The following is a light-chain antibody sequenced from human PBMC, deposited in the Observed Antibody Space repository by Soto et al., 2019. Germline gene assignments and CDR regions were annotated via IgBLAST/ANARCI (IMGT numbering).Light chain of an antibody. CDR1: RSDIGSSNR. CDR2: EVS. J-gene: IGLJ2*01. V-gene: IGLV2-23*02. Sequence: QSALTHPASVSGSPGQSITISCTGSRSDIGSSNRVSWYQQYPGEAPKLIIYEVSKRPSGVSDRFYGFRSGYTASLTLSGLQAEDEAHYYCCSYAGHRYVIFGGGTKLTVL. CDR3: CSYAGHRYVI.